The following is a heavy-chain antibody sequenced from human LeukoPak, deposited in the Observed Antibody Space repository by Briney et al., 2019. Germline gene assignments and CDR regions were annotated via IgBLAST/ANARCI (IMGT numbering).Heavy chain of an antibody. CDR2: ISYDGSNK. Sequence: GGSLRLSRAASGFTFSSYAMHWVRQAPGKGLEWVAVISYDGSNKYYADSVKGRFTISRDNSKNTLYLQMNSLRAEDTAVYYCARDLWGYDYGDYVAGLVYWGQGTLVTVSS. CDR3: ARDLWGYDYGDYVAGLVY. CDR1: GFTFSSYA. J-gene: IGHJ4*02. D-gene: IGHD4-17*01. V-gene: IGHV3-30-3*01.